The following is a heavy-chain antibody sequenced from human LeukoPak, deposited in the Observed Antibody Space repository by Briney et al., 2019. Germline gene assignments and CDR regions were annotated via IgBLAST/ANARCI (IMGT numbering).Heavy chain of an antibody. J-gene: IGHJ3*02. V-gene: IGHV1-2*02. Sequence: ASVKVSCEASGYTFTSYYIHWVRQAPGQGLEWMGWINPNSGDTKYAQNFQGRVILTRDTSISTAYMELSRLRSDDTALYYCAPGFCSSTTCLDVFDIWGQGTMVTVSS. D-gene: IGHD2-2*01. CDR2: INPNSGDT. CDR3: APGFCSSTTCLDVFDI. CDR1: GYTFTSYY.